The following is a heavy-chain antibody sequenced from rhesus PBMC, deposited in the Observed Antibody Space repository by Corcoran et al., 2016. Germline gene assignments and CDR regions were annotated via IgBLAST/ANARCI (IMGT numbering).Heavy chain of an antibody. CDR2: IYGGGGGT. D-gene: IGHD1-20*01. Sequence: QVQLQESGPGLVKPSETLSLTCPFSGGCISADSYLSLIRHPPGKGLEWIGYIYGGGGGTNYNPSLKNRVTSSMDTSKNQFALKLNSVTAADTAIYYCSREAGTIFDYWGQGVLVTVSS. V-gene: IGHV4-106*01. CDR3: SREAGTIFDY. CDR1: GGCISADSY. J-gene: IGHJ4*01.